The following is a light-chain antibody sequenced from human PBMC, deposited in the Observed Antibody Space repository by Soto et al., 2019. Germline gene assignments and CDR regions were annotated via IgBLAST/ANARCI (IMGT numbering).Light chain of an antibody. CDR3: CSYAGAGSVV. Sequence: QSALTQPASVSGSPGQSITIPCNGSSSDVGSYNLVSWYQQFPDKAPNLIIYEVTKRPSGVPNRFSGSKSGNTASLTVSGPRTEDEADYYCCSYAGAGSVVFGGGTQLTVL. J-gene: IGLJ2*01. CDR1: SSDVGSYNL. CDR2: EVT. V-gene: IGLV2-23*02.